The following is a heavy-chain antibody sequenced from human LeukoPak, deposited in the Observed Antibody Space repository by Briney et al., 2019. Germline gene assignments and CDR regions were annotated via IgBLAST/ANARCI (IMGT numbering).Heavy chain of an antibody. V-gene: IGHV3-30*02. J-gene: IGHJ2*01. D-gene: IGHD3-22*01. Sequence: GRSLRPSWPASGFTLNNYGTHWARQAPGKGLEWVVFIRYEGSNKYYAESVTGRFTSSRDNSKNTLYLQMDRLGVEDTAVCYCAKVLNYYYDSRSAWYFDLWGRGTLVTVSS. CDR3: AKVLNYYYDSRSAWYFDL. CDR2: IRYEGSNK. CDR1: GFTLNNYG.